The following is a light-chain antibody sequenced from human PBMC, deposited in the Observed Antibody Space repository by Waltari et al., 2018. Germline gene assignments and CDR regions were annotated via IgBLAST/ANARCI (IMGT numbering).Light chain of an antibody. V-gene: IGKV1-5*03. CDR3: QQYSSYSRT. J-gene: IGKJ2*01. CDR1: QSINIW. CDR2: KTS. Sequence: DIQMTQSPSTLSASVGDRVTITCRASQSINIWLAWYQQKPGKAPKLLIYKTSSSEDGVPSRFSGSGSETEFTLTISSLQPDDFATYYCQQYSSYSRTFGQGTKLQMK.